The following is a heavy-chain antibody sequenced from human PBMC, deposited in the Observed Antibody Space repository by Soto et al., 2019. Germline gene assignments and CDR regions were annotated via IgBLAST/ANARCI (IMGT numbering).Heavy chain of an antibody. CDR1: GFTFSNAW. Sequence: GGSLRLSCAASGFTFSNAWMSWVRQAPGKGLEWVGRIKSKTDGGTTDYAAPVKGRFTISRDDSKNTLYLQMNSLKTEDTAVYYCTTGPYDILTGYLYWGQGTLVTVYS. CDR2: IKSKTDGGTT. D-gene: IGHD3-9*01. J-gene: IGHJ4*02. V-gene: IGHV3-15*01. CDR3: TTGPYDILTGYLY.